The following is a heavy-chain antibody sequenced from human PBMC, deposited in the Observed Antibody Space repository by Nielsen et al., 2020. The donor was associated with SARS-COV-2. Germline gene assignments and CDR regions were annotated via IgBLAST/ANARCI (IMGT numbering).Heavy chain of an antibody. J-gene: IGHJ4*02. CDR3: ARDKKAYYYDSSGYCLGY. V-gene: IGHV3-30-3*01. CDR1: GFTFSSYA. D-gene: IGHD3-22*01. CDR2: ISYDGSNK. Sequence: GGSLRLSCAASGFTFSSYAMHWVRQAPGKGLEWVAVISYDGSNKYYADSVKGRFTISRDNSKNTLYLQMNSLRAEDTAVYYCARDKKAYYYDSSGYCLGYWGQGTLVTVSS.